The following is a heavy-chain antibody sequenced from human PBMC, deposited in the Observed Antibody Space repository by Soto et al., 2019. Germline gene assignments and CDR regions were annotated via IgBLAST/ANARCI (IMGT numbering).Heavy chain of an antibody. D-gene: IGHD3-22*01. CDR2: IKSKTDGGTT. J-gene: IGHJ4*01. V-gene: IGHV3-15*01. CDR1: GFTFTNAW. Sequence: PGGSLRLSCAGSGFTFTNAWMSWVRQAPGKGLEWVGRIKSKTDGGTTDYAAPVKGRFTISRDDSKNTLHLQMNSLETEDTAVYYCXTGRYSDSGNSYFSLLVWGHGTLVTVSS. CDR3: XTGRYSDSGNSYFSLLV.